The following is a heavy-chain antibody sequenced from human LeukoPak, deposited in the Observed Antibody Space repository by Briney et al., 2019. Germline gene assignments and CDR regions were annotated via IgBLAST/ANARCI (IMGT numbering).Heavy chain of an antibody. V-gene: IGHV4-59*11. CDR2: LHYRGNT. CDR3: ARESSTSQTNLFDY. CDR1: GDTITNHY. D-gene: IGHD2-2*01. Sequence: SETLSLTCSVSGDTITNHYWSWIRQPPGKGLEWIGYLHYRGNTNHNSSLRGRATISLDTSKNKFSLRLSSVTAADTAIYFCARESSTSQTNLFDYWGQGTLVTVSS. J-gene: IGHJ4*02.